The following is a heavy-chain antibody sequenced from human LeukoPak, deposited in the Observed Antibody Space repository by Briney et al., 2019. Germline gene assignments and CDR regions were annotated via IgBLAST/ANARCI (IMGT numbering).Heavy chain of an antibody. Sequence: ASVKVSCKASGNTFSSDYMHWLRQAPGQGLEWMGWMNPNSGNTGYGQSFQDRITMTRDISIGTAYMELSNLTSEDTAIYYCTRGSSGRRDNWGQGTLVTVSA. D-gene: IGHD6-19*01. J-gene: IGHJ4*02. CDR1: GNTFSSDY. CDR2: MNPNSGNT. CDR3: TRGSSGRRDN. V-gene: IGHV1-8*02.